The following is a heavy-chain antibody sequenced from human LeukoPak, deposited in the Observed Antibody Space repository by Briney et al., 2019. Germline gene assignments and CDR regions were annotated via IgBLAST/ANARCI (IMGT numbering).Heavy chain of an antibody. D-gene: IGHD6-13*01. CDR1: GYTFTSYY. CDR2: INPSGGST. Sequence: ASVKVSCKASGYTFTSYYMHWVRQAPGQGLEWMGIINPSGGSTSYAQKFQGRVTMTRDTSTSTVYMELSSLRSEDTAIYYCAKYIQQQPFDYWGQGTLVTVSS. CDR3: AKYIQQQPFDY. V-gene: IGHV1-46*01. J-gene: IGHJ4*02.